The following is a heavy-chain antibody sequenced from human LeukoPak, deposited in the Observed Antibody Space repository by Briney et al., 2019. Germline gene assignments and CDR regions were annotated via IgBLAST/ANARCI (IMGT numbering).Heavy chain of an antibody. Sequence: SETLSLTCTVSGGSISSGSYYWSWIRQPPGKGLEWIGYIYYSGNTNYNPSLKSRVTISVDTSKNQFSLKLSSVTAADTAVYYCARGRSPNYDFWSGYFPNYYYYMDVWGKGTTVTVSS. J-gene: IGHJ6*03. CDR2: IYYSGNT. CDR1: GGSISSGSYY. V-gene: IGHV4-61*01. D-gene: IGHD3-3*01. CDR3: ARGRSPNYDFWSGYFPNYYYYMDV.